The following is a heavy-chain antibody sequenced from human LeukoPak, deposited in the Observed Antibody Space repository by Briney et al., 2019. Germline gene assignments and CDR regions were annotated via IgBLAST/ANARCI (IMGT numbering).Heavy chain of an antibody. V-gene: IGHV4-59*01. J-gene: IGHJ6*02. CDR3: ARGRSNYYGMDV. CDR2: IYYSGNT. CDR1: GGSISSSY. Sequence: SETLSLTCTVSGGSISSSYWSWIRQPPGKGLEWIGYIYYSGNTNYSPSLKSRVTMSVDTSKNLFSLKVSSVTAADTAVYYCARGRSNYYGMDVWGQGTTVTVSS. D-gene: IGHD1-26*01.